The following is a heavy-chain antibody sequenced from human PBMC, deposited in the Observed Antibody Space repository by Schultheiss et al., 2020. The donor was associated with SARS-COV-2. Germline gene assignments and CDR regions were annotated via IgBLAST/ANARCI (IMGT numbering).Heavy chain of an antibody. CDR2: INGDGSTI. Sequence: GGSLRLSCAASGFTFSDYWMHWVRQAPGEGLMWGSRINGDGSTINYADSVKGRFTISRDNAKNTLFLQMNSLRAEDTAVYYCARVFCSGSSCYVAFDIWGQGTMVTVSS. J-gene: IGHJ3*02. D-gene: IGHD2-15*01. CDR3: ARVFCSGSSCYVAFDI. V-gene: IGHV3-74*01. CDR1: GFTFSDYW.